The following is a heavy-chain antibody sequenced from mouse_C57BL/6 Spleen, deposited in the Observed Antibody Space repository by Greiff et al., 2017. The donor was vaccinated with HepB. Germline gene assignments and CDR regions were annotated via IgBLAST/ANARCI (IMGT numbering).Heavy chain of an antibody. J-gene: IGHJ3*01. CDR1: GFTFSSYT. D-gene: IGHD2-2*01. CDR3: ARSFYYGSWFAY. V-gene: IGHV5-9*01. CDR2: ISGGGGNT. Sequence: DVKLVESGGGLVKPGGSLKLSCAASGFTFSSYTMSWVRQTPEKRLEWVATISGGGGNTYYPDSVKGRFTISRDNAKNTLYLQMSSLRSEDTALYYCARSFYYGSWFAYWGQGTLVTVSA.